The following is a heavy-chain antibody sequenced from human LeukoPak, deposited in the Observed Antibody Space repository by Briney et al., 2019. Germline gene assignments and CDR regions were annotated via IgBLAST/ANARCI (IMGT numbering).Heavy chain of an antibody. J-gene: IGHJ6*02. Sequence: PGGSLRLSCAASGFTFSDHYMDWVRQAPGKGLEWVSYISSSSSYTNYADSVKGRFTISRDNAKNSLYLQMNSLRAEDTAVYYCARDGIGGMGVWGQGTTVTVSS. V-gene: IGHV3-11*05. D-gene: IGHD1-14*01. CDR1: GFTFSDHY. CDR3: ARDGIGGMGV. CDR2: ISSSSSYT.